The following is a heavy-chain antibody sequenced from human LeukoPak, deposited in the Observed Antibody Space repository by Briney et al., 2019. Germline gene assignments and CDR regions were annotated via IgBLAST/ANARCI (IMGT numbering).Heavy chain of an antibody. D-gene: IGHD3-10*01. Sequence: ASVKVSCKASRGTFSSYAISWVRQAPGQGLEWMGGIIPIFGTANYAQKFQGRVTITTDESTSTAYMELSSLRSEDTAVYYCALTLGVGGFFDYWGQGTLVTVSS. J-gene: IGHJ4*02. CDR1: RGTFSSYA. CDR3: ALTLGVGGFFDY. CDR2: IIPIFGTA. V-gene: IGHV1-69*05.